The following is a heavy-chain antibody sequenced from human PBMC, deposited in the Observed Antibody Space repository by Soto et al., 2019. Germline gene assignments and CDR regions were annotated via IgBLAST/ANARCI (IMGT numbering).Heavy chain of an antibody. V-gene: IGHV3-48*03. CDR1: GFTFSSYE. CDR2: ISSSGSTI. CDR3: AIAVRQQLVQALDPPNPIFDY. D-gene: IGHD6-13*01. J-gene: IGHJ4*02. Sequence: GGSLRLSCAASGFTFSSYEMNWVRQAPGKGLEWVSYISSSGSTIYYADSVKGRFTISRDNAKNSLYLQMNSLRAEDTAVYYCAIAVRQQLVQALDPPNPIFDYWGQGTLVTVYS.